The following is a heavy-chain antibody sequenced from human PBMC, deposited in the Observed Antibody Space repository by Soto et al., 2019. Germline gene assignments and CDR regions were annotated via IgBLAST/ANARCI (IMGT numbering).Heavy chain of an antibody. CDR2: ISGSGDST. J-gene: IGHJ4*02. CDR3: AKKAEKHFDWMFYADS. D-gene: IGHD3-9*01. CDR1: GIIFRNYA. Sequence: AGGSLRLSCATSGIIFRNYAMGWVRQAPGKGLEWVSAISGSGDSTYYADSVKGRFTNSRDNSKNTLYLQMNSLRVEDTAIFYCAKKAEKHFDWMFYADSWGQGTLVTVSS. V-gene: IGHV3-23*01.